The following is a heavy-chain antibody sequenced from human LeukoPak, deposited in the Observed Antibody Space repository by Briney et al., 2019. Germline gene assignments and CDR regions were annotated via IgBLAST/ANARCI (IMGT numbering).Heavy chain of an antibody. D-gene: IGHD2-2*02. CDR3: ARVPTEIVVVPAAIDPKPQTEYYYYYYMDV. V-gene: IGHV4-59*01. Sequence: SETLSLTCTVSGGSISSYYWSWIRQPPGKGLEWIGYIYYSGSTNYNPSLKSRVTISVDKSKNQFPLKLSSVTAADTAVYYCARVPTEIVVVPAAIDPKPQTEYYYYYYMDVWGKGTTVTVSS. CDR2: IYYSGST. J-gene: IGHJ6*03. CDR1: GGSISSYY.